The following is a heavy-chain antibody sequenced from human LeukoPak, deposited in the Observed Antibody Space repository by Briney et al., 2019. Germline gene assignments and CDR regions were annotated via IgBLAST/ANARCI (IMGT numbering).Heavy chain of an antibody. V-gene: IGHV5-51*01. Sequence: GEXXXXSFKGSDYSFTSYWIGWVRQMPGKGLEWMGIIYPGDSDTRYSPSFQGQVTISADKSISTAYLQWSSLKASDTAMYYCARLLSITIFGLDYWGQGTLVTVSS. CDR2: IYPGDSDT. CDR1: DYSFTSYW. D-gene: IGHD3-3*01. J-gene: IGHJ4*02. CDR3: ARLLSITIFGLDY.